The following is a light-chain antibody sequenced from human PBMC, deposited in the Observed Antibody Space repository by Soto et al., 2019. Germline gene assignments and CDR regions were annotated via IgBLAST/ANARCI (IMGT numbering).Light chain of an antibody. Sequence: QSALTQPASVSGSPGQSITISCTGTSSDVGGYNYVSWYQQHPGKAPKFMIYGVTNRPSGASNRFSGSKSGNTASLTISGLQAEDEADYYCSSYTSSSTLSVVFGGGTKLTVL. CDR2: GVT. J-gene: IGLJ2*01. V-gene: IGLV2-14*01. CDR3: SSYTSSSTLSVV. CDR1: SSDVGGYNY.